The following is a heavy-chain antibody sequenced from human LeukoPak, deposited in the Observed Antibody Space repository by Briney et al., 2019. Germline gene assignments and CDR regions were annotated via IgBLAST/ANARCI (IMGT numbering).Heavy chain of an antibody. J-gene: IGHJ4*02. CDR3: ARDLGHGSDY. Sequence: GGSLRLSCAASGFTFSSYSMNWVRQAPGKGLEGVSSISSSSSYIYYADSVKGRFTISRDNAKNSLYLQMNSLRAGDTAVYYCARDLGHGSDYWGQGTLVTVSS. CDR2: ISSSSSYI. CDR1: GFTFSSYS. V-gene: IGHV3-21*01. D-gene: IGHD1-26*01.